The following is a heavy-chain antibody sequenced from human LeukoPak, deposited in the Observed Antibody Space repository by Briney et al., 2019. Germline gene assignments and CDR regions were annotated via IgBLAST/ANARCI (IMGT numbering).Heavy chain of an antibody. J-gene: IGHJ6*04. V-gene: IGHV1-69*13. CDR3: ARNAVPDRPFSGMDV. Sequence: SVNVSCKASGGTFSSYAISWVRQAPGHGLEWMGRIIPIFGTANYAQKFQGRVTITPDESTSTAYMELSSLRSEDTAVYYCARNAVPDRPFSGMDVWGKGTTVTVSS. CDR1: GGTFSSYA. CDR2: IIPIFGTA. D-gene: IGHD2-2*01.